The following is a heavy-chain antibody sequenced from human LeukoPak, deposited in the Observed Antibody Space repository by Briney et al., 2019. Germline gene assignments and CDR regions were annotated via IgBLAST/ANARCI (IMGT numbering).Heavy chain of an antibody. CDR2: IYSGGNT. J-gene: IGHJ4*02. D-gene: IGHD4-17*01. CDR3: VREGNGYGDHYFDY. CDR1: GFTVSSNY. Sequence: GGSLRLSCAASGFTVSSNYMSWVRQAPGKGLEWVSVIYSGGNTYYADSAKGRFTISRDNSENTVYLQMNSLRAEDTAVYYCVREGNGYGDHYFDYWGQGTLVTVSS. V-gene: IGHV3-53*01.